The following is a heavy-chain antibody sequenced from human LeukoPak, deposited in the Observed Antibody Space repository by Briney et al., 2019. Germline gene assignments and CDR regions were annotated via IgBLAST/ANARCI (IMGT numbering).Heavy chain of an antibody. CDR3: ARELRGFYFDY. CDR1: GGSISSGGYS. J-gene: IGHJ4*02. Sequence: SETLSLTCAVSGGSISSGGYSWSWIGQPPGKGLEWIGYIYHSGSTYYNPSLKSRVTISVDRSKNQFSPKLSSVTAADKAVYYCARELRGFYFDYWGQGTLVTVSS. CDR2: IYHSGST. V-gene: IGHV4-30-2*01.